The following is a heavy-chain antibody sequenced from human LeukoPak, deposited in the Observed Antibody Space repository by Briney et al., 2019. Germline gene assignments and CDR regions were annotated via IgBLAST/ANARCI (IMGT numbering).Heavy chain of an antibody. CDR3: PSILQVANAPGSRTDP. CDR1: GGSISSGAYS. J-gene: IGHJ5*02. CDR2: IFHSGST. D-gene: IGHD1-14*01. V-gene: IGHV4-30-2*01. Sequence: SEALSLTCAVSGGSISSGAYSWSWIRQPPGKGLEWIGYIFHSGSTNYNASLKSRVTISVGTSKNQFSLTLTSVTLVDTAVSHCPSILQVANAPGSRTDPWGQGTPVTASS.